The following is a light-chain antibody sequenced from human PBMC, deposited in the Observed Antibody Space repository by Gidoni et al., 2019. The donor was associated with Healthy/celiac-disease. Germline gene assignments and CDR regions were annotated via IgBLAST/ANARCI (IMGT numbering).Light chain of an antibody. CDR2: DAA. CDR3: QQRSNWPPYT. J-gene: IGKJ2*01. Sequence: EIVLTPSPATLFLSPGERATLSCRSSQSVSSYLAWYQQKPGKAPRLLIYDAANRATGIPARFSGSGSGTDVTLTISRLEPEEFAVYYCQQRSNWPPYTFGQGTKLEIK. CDR1: QSVSSY. V-gene: IGKV3-11*01.